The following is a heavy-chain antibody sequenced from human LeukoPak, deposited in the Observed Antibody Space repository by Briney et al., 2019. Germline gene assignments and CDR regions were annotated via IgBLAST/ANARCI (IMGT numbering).Heavy chain of an antibody. Sequence: SGGSLRLSCAASGFTFSSSGMHWVRQAPGKGPEWVAFMRYDGNINYYADSVKGRFTISRDNAKNSLYLQMNSLRAEDTAVYYCARDLIAPLSAAGTLLGYWGQGTLVTVSS. CDR3: ARDLIAPLSAAGTLLGY. J-gene: IGHJ4*02. CDR1: GFTFSSSG. D-gene: IGHD6-13*01. V-gene: IGHV3-30*02. CDR2: MRYDGNIN.